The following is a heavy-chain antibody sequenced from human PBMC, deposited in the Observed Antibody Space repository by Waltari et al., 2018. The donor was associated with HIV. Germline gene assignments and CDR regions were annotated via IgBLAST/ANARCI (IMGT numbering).Heavy chain of an antibody. V-gene: IGHV1-69*01. J-gene: IGHJ4*02. D-gene: IGHD3-22*01. Sequence: QVQVVQSGAEVKKPGSSVKVSCKASGGTFSTYAISWVRPPPGQGLEWMGGIIPIFGTANYAQKFQGRVTITADESTSTAYMELSSLRSEDTAVYYCASGPRITMIVGGLDYWGQGTLVTVSS. CDR3: ASGPRITMIVGGLDY. CDR2: IIPIFGTA. CDR1: GGTFSTYA.